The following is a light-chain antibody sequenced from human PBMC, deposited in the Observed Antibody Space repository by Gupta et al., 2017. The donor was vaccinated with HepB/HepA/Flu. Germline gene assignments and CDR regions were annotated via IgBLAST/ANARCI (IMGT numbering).Light chain of an antibody. Sequence: DVVMTQSPLSLPVTLGQPASISCRSSQSLVHSDGNTYLTWFQQRPGQSPRRLIYKVSDRDSGVPDRFSGGGSGTDFSLKISMVDAEDIGLYYCMQATHWPQSFGQGTRLEI. V-gene: IGKV2-30*02. CDR1: QSLVHSDGNTY. J-gene: IGKJ2*03. CDR3: MQATHWPQS. CDR2: KVS.